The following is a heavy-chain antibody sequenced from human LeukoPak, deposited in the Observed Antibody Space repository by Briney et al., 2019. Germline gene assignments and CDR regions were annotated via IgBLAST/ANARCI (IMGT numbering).Heavy chain of an antibody. J-gene: IGHJ4*02. V-gene: IGHV4-39*01. CDR3: ARYYDSSGYYPHRFDY. D-gene: IGHD3-22*01. Sequence: PSETLSLTCTVSGGSISSSSYCWGWIRPPPGKGWEWIVSIYYSGSTYYNPSLKSRITISVATSTDQFYMKLSSVNAAATDVYYCARYYDSSGYYPHRFDYWGQGTLVTVSS. CDR2: IYYSGST. CDR1: GGSISSSSYC.